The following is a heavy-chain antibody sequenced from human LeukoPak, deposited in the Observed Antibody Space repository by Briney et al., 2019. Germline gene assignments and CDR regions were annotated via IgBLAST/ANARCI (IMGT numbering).Heavy chain of an antibody. CDR1: GGSFSGYY. J-gene: IGHJ5*02. CDR3: ARRSGWLPYNWFDP. V-gene: IGHV4-34*01. Sequence: SETLSLTCAVSGGSFSGYYWSWIRQPPGKGLEWIGEINHSGSTNYNPSLKSRVTISVDTSKNQFSLKLSSVTAADTAVYYCARRSGWLPYNWFDPWGQGTLVTVSS. D-gene: IGHD6-19*01. CDR2: INHSGST.